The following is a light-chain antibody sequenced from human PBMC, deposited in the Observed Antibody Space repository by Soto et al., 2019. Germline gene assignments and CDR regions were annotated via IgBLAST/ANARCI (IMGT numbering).Light chain of an antibody. V-gene: IGKV1-39*01. CDR1: QSISSY. CDR3: QQRYTTPRT. J-gene: IGKJ1*01. Sequence: DIQMTQSPTSLYASVGGRVTINCRASQSISSYLNWYQQKPGKAPKLLIYAASSLQSGVPSRFCGSGSGTAYALAISSRQPCDFATYYYQQRYTTPRTFGQGTKVDIK. CDR2: AAS.